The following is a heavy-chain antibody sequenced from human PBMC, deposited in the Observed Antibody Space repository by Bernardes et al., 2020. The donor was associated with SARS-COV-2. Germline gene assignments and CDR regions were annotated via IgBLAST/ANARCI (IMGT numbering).Heavy chain of an antibody. J-gene: IGHJ3*02. V-gene: IGHV4-39*07. CDR1: GGSISSSSYY. CDR3: ARDRFASGGHLPAALVDAFDI. Sequence: SETLSLTCTVSGGSISSSSYYWGWIRQPPGKGLEWIGSIYYSGSTYYNPSLKSRVTISVDTSKNQFSLKLSSVTAADTAVYYCARDRFASGGHLPAALVDAFDIWGQGTMVTVSS. D-gene: IGHD2-2*01. CDR2: IYYSGST.